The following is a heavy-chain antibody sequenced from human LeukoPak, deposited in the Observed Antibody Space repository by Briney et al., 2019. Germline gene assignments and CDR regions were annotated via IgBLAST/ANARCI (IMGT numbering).Heavy chain of an antibody. J-gene: IGHJ4*02. CDR2: IYHSGST. V-gene: IGHV4-30-2*01. Sequence: PSETLSLTCAVSGGSISSGGYSWSWIRQPPGKGLEWIGYIYHSGSTYYNPSLKSRVTISVDRSKNQFSLKLSSVTAADTAVYYLALRRGSGGVDYRGQGTLVTVSS. CDR1: GGSISSGGYS. D-gene: IGHD3-10*01. CDR3: ALRRGSGGVDY.